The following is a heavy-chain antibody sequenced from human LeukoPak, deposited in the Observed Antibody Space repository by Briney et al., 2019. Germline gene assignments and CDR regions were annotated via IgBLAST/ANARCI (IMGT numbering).Heavy chain of an antibody. V-gene: IGHV3-74*01. Sequence: GGSLRLSCAASGFTFSSYWMHWVRQAPGKGLVWVSRIHSDGSSTSYADSVKGRFTISRDNSKNTLYLQMNSLRAEDTAVYYCARGHNFGRLHPFDYWGQGTLVTVSS. CDR3: ARGHNFGRLHPFDY. CDR1: GFTFSSYW. J-gene: IGHJ4*02. D-gene: IGHD3-9*01. CDR2: IHSDGSST.